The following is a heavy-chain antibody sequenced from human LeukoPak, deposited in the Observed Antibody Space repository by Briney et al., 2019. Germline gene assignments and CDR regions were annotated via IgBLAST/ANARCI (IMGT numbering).Heavy chain of an antibody. CDR3: ARGGSGSYYDY. Sequence: GGSLRLSCAASGFTFSSYTMNWVRQAPGKGLEWVSYISSSSTLYYADSVKGRFTISRDNAKNSLYLQMSSLRAEDTAVYYCARGGSGSYYDYWGQGTLVTVSS. D-gene: IGHD3-10*01. V-gene: IGHV3-48*01. CDR1: GFTFSSYT. CDR2: ISSSSTL. J-gene: IGHJ4*02.